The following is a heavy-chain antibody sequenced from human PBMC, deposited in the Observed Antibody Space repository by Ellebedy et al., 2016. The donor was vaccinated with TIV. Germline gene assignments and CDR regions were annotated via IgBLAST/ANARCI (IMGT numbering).Heavy chain of an antibody. J-gene: IGHJ5*02. Sequence: GESLKISCAASGFTVSSNYMSWVRQAPGKVLEWVSVIYSGGSTYYADSVKGRFTISRDNSKNTLYLQMNSLRAEDTDVYYCARDLYYYDSSGYYQNWFDPWGQGTLVTVSS. CDR1: GFTVSSNY. V-gene: IGHV3-66*01. CDR2: IYSGGST. D-gene: IGHD3-22*01. CDR3: ARDLYYYDSSGYYQNWFDP.